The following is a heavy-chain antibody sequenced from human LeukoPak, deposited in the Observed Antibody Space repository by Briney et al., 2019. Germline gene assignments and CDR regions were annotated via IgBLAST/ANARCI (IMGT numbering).Heavy chain of an antibody. CDR1: GFTFSSYS. J-gene: IGHJ4*02. Sequence: GGSLRLSCAASGFTFSSYSMNWVRQAPGKGLEWVSSISSSSSYIYYAASVKGRFTISRDNAKNSLYLQMNSLRAEDTAVYYCATLSGPSPTGLDYWGQGTLVTVSS. V-gene: IGHV3-21*01. CDR3: ATLSGPSPTGLDY. CDR2: ISSSSSYI. D-gene: IGHD3-10*01.